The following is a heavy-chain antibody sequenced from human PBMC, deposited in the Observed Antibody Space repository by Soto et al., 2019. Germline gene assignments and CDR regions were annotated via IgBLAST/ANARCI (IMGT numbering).Heavy chain of an antibody. CDR3: ATVTMVRGVIRFDY. J-gene: IGHJ4*02. Sequence: ASVKVSCKVSGYTLTELSMHWVRQAPGKGLEWMGGFDPGDGETIYAQKFQGRVTMTEDTSTDTAYMELSSLRSEDTAVYYCATVTMVRGVIRFDYWGQGTLVTVSS. CDR1: GYTLTELS. D-gene: IGHD3-10*01. CDR2: FDPGDGET. V-gene: IGHV1-24*01.